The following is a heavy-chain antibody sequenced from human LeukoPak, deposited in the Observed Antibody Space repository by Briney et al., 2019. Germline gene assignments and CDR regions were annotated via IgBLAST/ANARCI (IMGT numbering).Heavy chain of an antibody. V-gene: IGHV7-4-1*02. CDR2: INTNTGNP. CDR1: GYTFTSYA. Sequence: GASVKVSFTASGYTFTSYAMNWVRQAPGQGLEWMGWINTNTGNPTYAQGFTGRFVFSLDTSVSTAYLQISSLKAEDTAVYYCARDSAAGPFDYWGQGTLVTVSS. D-gene: IGHD6-13*01. J-gene: IGHJ4*02. CDR3: ARDSAAGPFDY.